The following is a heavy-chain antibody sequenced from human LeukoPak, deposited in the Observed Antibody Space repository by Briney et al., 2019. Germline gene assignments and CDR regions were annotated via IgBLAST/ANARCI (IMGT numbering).Heavy chain of an antibody. Sequence: GGSLRLSCAASGFTFSSYAMHWVRQAPGKGLEWVAVISYDGSNKYYADSVKGRCTISRDNSKNTLYLQMNSLRADDTAVYYCAKCRSLSPAAAINYWGQGTLVTVSS. D-gene: IGHD2-2*01. CDR1: GFTFSSYA. CDR2: ISYDGSNK. V-gene: IGHV3-30-3*02. CDR3: AKCRSLSPAAAINY. J-gene: IGHJ4*02.